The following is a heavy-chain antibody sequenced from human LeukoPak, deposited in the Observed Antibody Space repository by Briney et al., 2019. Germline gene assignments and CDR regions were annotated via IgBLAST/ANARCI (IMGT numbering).Heavy chain of an antibody. D-gene: IGHD5-24*01. CDR1: GGSISSRSYY. Sequence: PSETLSLTCTVSGGSISSRSYYWSWIRQPPGKGLEWIGNIYYSGSTYYSPSLKSRVTISIDTSTNHFSLKLSSVTAADTAVYFCARERRDGYRRFDYWGQGTLVTVSS. V-gene: IGHV4-39*07. J-gene: IGHJ4*02. CDR3: ARERRDGYRRFDY. CDR2: IYYSGST.